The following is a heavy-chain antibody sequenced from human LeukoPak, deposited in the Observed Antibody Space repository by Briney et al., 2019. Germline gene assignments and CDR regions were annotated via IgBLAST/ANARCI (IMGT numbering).Heavy chain of an antibody. V-gene: IGHV4-59*08. CDR2: IYYSGST. J-gene: IGHJ6*02. CDR3: ARHATEYYYYYGMDV. CDR1: GGSISSYY. D-gene: IGHD2-15*01. Sequence: SETLSLTCTVSGGSISSYYWSWIRQPPEKGLEWIGYIYYSGSTNYNPSLKSRVTISVDTSKNQFSLKLSSVTAADTAVYYCARHATEYYYYYGMDVWGQGTTVTVSS.